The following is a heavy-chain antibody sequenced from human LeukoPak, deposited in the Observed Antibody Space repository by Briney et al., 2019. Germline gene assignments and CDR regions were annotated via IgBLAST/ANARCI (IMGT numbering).Heavy chain of an antibody. CDR1: GFTFSSYA. V-gene: IGHV3-30*18. CDR2: ISYDGSNK. J-gene: IGHJ6*02. CDR3: AKDYMVRGYDYYYGMDV. D-gene: IGHD3-10*01. Sequence: PGGSLRLSCAASGFTFSSYAMSWVRQAPGKGLEWVAVISYDGSNKYYADSVKGRFTISRDNSKNTLYLQMNSLRAEDTAVYYCAKDYMVRGYDYYYGMDVWGQGTTVTVSS.